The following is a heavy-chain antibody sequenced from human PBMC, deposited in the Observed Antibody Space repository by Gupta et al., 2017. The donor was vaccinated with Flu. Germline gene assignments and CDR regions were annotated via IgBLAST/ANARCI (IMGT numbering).Heavy chain of an antibody. D-gene: IGHD2-2*01. J-gene: IGHJ4*02. CDR1: SISSSSCY. V-gene: IGHV4-39*01. CDR3: ARETSGSSFFS. CDR2: IYYTGTT. Sequence: SISSSSCYWGWIRQPPGKGLEWIGSIYYTGTTYSSPSLKSRLTISVDTSKNQFSLNLRSVTASDTAVYYCARETSGSSFFSWGPGSLVTVSS.